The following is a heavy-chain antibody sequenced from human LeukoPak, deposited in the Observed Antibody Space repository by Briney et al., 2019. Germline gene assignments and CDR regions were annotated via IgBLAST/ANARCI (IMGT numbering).Heavy chain of an antibody. V-gene: IGHV1-18*01. D-gene: IGHD5-18*01. Sequence: ASVKVSFKASGYTFTSFGISWVRQAPGQGLAWMGWISAYNGNTKSAQKFQGRGIMTTDTSTNTAYMELRSLRSDDTAVFYCVRDLGVDTSMIFFDYWGQGTLVTVSS. J-gene: IGHJ4*02. CDR1: GYTFTSFG. CDR2: ISAYNGNT. CDR3: VRDLGVDTSMIFFDY.